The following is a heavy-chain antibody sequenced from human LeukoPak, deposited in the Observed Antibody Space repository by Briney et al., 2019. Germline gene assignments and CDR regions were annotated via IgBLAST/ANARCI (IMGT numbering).Heavy chain of an antibody. CDR1: GFTFSSYA. J-gene: IGHJ4*02. CDR3: ARDPDYYDSSGLIAY. D-gene: IGHD3-22*01. Sequence: GGSLRLSCAASGFTFSSYAMHWVRQAPGKGLEWVAVISYDGSNKYYADSVKGRFTISRDNSKNTLYLQMNSLRAEDTAVYYCARDPDYYDSSGLIAYWGQGTLVTVSS. V-gene: IGHV3-30-3*01. CDR2: ISYDGSNK.